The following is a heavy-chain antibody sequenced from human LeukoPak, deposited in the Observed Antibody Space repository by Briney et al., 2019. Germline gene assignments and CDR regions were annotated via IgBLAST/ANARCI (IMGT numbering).Heavy chain of an antibody. CDR3: ARDGHYDILTGYFQD. V-gene: IGHV3-23*01. J-gene: IGHJ1*01. D-gene: IGHD3-9*01. CDR1: GFTFSSYA. Sequence: GGSLRLSCAASGFTFSSYAMSWVRQVPGKGLEWVSAISGSGGSTYYADSVKGRFTISRDNSKNTLYLQMNSLRAEDTAVYYCARDGHYDILTGYFQDWGQGTLVTVSS. CDR2: ISGSGGST.